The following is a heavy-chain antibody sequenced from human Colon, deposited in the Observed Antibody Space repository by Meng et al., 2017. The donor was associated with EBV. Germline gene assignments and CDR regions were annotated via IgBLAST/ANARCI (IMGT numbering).Heavy chain of an antibody. J-gene: IGHJ4*02. Sequence: VQLAGSGPGLGAPSGTLSLPRAVSGASISSYNWWSWVRQPPGKGVGWIGEIYHGGNTNYNPSLKSRVTISVDRSNDQFSLSLSSVTAADTAVYYCARGNAYNAPSFDYWGQGTLVTVSS. CDR3: ARGNAYNAPSFDY. CDR2: IYHGGNT. V-gene: IGHV4-4*02. CDR1: GASISSYNW. D-gene: IGHD5-24*01.